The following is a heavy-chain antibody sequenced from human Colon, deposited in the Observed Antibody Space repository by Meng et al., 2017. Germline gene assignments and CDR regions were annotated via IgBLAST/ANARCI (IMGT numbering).Heavy chain of an antibody. V-gene: IGHV3-7*01. Sequence: EVQLVEFGGGLVQPGGSLRLSCAASGFSFSSNFMSWVRQAPGKGLEWVASIKHDGSEEGYVDSVKGRFTISRDNTKNSLYLQMNSLRAEDTAVYYCAKNRVGHDFWGQGMLVTVSS. J-gene: IGHJ4*02. CDR3: AKNRVGHDF. CDR2: IKHDGSEE. D-gene: IGHD1-26*01. CDR1: GFSFSSNF.